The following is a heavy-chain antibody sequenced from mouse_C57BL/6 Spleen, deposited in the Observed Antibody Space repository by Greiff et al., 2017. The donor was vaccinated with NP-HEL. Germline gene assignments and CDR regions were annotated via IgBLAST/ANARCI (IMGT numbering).Heavy chain of an antibody. Sequence: EVQLQQSGPELVKPGASVKISCKASGYTFTDYYMNWVKQSHGKSLEWIGDINPNNGGTSYNQKFKGKATLTVDKSSSTAYMELRSLTSEDSAVYYCARGYGNPFDYWGQGTTLTVSS. CDR3: ARGYGNPFDY. J-gene: IGHJ2*01. V-gene: IGHV1-26*01. CDR2: INPNNGGT. CDR1: GYTFTDYY. D-gene: IGHD2-10*02.